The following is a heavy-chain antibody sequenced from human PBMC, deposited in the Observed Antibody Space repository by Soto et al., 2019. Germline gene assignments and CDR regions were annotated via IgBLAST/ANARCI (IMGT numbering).Heavy chain of an antibody. CDR1: GFTFSSYA. Sequence: GGSLRLSCAASGFTFSSYAMHWVRQAPGKGLEWVAVISYDGSNKYYADSVKGRFTISRDNSKNTLYLQMNSLRAEDTAVYYCARDSLYSSSYPPVEDYYYGMDVWGQGTTVTVSS. D-gene: IGHD6-13*01. CDR3: ARDSLYSSSYPPVEDYYYGMDV. V-gene: IGHV3-30-3*01. J-gene: IGHJ6*02. CDR2: ISYDGSNK.